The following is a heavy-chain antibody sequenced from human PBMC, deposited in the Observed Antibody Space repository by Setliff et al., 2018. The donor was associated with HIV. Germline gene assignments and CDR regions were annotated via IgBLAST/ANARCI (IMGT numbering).Heavy chain of an antibody. CDR3: ARGRYNGDSYSGGFYYFDH. CDR1: GGSFSDYS. J-gene: IGHJ4*02. V-gene: IGHV4-34*01. D-gene: IGHD1-1*01. Sequence: SETLSLTCAVSGGSFSDYSWTWLRQPPGKALGWIGHINDNGGANYNPSLTTRATISVATPKNQFFLELTSVTAADTAVYYCARGRYNGDSYSGGFYYFDHWGQGSLVTVSS. CDR2: INDNGGA.